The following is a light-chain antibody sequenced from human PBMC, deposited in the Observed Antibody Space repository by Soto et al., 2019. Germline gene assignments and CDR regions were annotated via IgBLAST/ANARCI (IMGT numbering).Light chain of an antibody. V-gene: IGKV3-11*01. CDR2: DAS. CDR3: QQRRHWPAIA. Sequence: VVLTHSPPTLTLNPGERATLSCRASQSVSSYLAWYQQKPGQAPRLLIYDASNRATVIPARFSGSEFGPGFPHSICSLDPEDFGVYYCQQRRHWPAIAFGQGTRLEIK. J-gene: IGKJ5*01. CDR1: QSVSSY.